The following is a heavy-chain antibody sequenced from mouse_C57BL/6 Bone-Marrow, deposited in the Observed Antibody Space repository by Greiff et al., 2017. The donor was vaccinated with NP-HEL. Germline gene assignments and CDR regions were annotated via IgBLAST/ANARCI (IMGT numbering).Heavy chain of an antibody. CDR2: IDTENGDT. Sequence: EVKVVESGAELVRPGASVKLSCTASGFNIKDDYMHWVKQRPEQGLEWIGWIDTENGDTEYASKFQGKATITADTSYNTAYLQLSSRTSEYTAVYYCTSDGSLAWFAYWGQGTLVTVSA. V-gene: IGHV14-4*01. CDR1: GFNIKDDY. CDR3: TSDGSLAWFAY. J-gene: IGHJ3*01. D-gene: IGHD1-1*01.